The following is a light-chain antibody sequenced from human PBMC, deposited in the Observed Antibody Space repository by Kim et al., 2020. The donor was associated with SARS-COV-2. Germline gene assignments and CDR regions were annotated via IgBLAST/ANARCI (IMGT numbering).Light chain of an antibody. Sequence: EIVLTQSPGTLSLSPGERATLSCRASQSVSSSYLAWYQQKPGQAPRLLIYGASSRATGIPDRFSGSGSGTDLTLTISRLEPEDFAVYYCQQYGSSQWTLGQWTKVEIK. CDR1: QSVSSSY. V-gene: IGKV3-20*01. CDR2: GAS. J-gene: IGKJ1*01. CDR3: QQYGSSQWT.